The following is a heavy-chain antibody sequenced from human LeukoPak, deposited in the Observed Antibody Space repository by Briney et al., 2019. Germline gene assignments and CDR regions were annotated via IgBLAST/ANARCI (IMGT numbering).Heavy chain of an antibody. CDR3: AKPAADFWSGYYQYYFDY. CDR2: ISGSGGST. J-gene: IGHJ4*02. V-gene: IGHV3-23*01. D-gene: IGHD3-3*01. CDR1: GFTFSSYA. Sequence: GGSLRLPCAASGFTFSSYAMSWVRQAPGKGLEWVSAISGSGGSTYYADSVKGRFTISRDNSKNTLYLQMNSLRAEDTAVYYCAKPAADFWSGYYQYYFDYWGQGTLVTVSS.